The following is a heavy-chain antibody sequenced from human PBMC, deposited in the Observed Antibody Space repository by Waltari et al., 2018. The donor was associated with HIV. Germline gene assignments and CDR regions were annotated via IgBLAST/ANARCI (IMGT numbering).Heavy chain of an antibody. D-gene: IGHD4-17*01. CDR2: MNPNSGNT. CDR3: SRSYDYGGNPIYYGMDV. CDR1: GYTFTSYD. V-gene: IGHV1-8*01. J-gene: IGHJ6*02. Sequence: QVQLVQSGAEVKKPGASVKVSCKASGYTFTSYDIYWVRQATGQGLEWMGWMNPNSGNTGYAQKFQGRVTMTRNTSISTAYMELSSLRSEDTAVYYCSRSYDYGGNPIYYGMDVWGQGTTVTVSS.